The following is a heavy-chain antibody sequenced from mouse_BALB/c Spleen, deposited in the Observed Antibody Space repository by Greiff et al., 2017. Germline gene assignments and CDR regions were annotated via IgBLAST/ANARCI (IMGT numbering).Heavy chain of an antibody. CDR2: IWSGGST. CDR1: GFSLTSYG. V-gene: IGHV2-2*02. CDR3: ARGYGNYEWFAY. Sequence: QVQLQESGPGLVQPSQSLSITCTVSGFSLTSYGVHWVRQSPGKGLEWLGVIWSGGSTDYNAAFISRLSISKDNSKSQVFFKMNSLQANDTAIYYCARGYGNYEWFAYWGQGTLVTVSA. J-gene: IGHJ3*01. D-gene: IGHD2-1*01.